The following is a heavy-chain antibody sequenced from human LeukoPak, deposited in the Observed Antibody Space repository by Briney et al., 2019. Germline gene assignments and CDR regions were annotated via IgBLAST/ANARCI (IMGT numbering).Heavy chain of an antibody. V-gene: IGHV1-18*01. Sequence: ASVKVSCKASGYTFTNYGINWLRQAPGQGLEWMGWISAYNGNTNYAQKLQGRVTMTTDTSTSTAYMELRSLRSDDTAVYYCARMYSADDFWSGYYYLDYWGQGTLVTVSS. J-gene: IGHJ4*02. CDR2: ISAYNGNT. CDR1: GYTFTNYG. D-gene: IGHD3-3*01. CDR3: ARMYSADDFWSGYYYLDY.